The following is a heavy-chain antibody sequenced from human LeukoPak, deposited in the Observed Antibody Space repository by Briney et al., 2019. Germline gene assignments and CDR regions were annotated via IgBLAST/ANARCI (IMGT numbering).Heavy chain of an antibody. CDR2: IGTAGDT. CDR3: ARGFGSGWYVFDY. J-gene: IGHJ4*02. CDR1: GFTFSSYD. D-gene: IGHD6-19*01. V-gene: IGHV3-13*04. Sequence: GGSLRLSCAASGFTFSSYDMHWVHQATGEGLEWVSAIGTAGDTYYPGSVKGRFTISRENAKNSLYLQMNSLRAGDTAVYYCARGFGSGWYVFDYWGQGALVTVSS.